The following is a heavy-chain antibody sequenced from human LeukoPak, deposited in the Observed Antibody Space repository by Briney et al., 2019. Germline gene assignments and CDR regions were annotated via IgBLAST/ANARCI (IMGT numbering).Heavy chain of an antibody. CDR3: AREGRDGTIFGVVDY. V-gene: IGHV1-2*06. J-gene: IGHJ4*02. CDR2: INPNSGGT. Sequence: ASVKVSCKASGYTFTGYYMHWVRQAPEQGLEWMGRINPNSGGTNYAQKFQGRVTMTRDTSISTAYMELSRLRSDDTAVYYCAREGRDGTIFGVVDYWGQGTLVTVSS. CDR1: GYTFTGYY. D-gene: IGHD3-3*01.